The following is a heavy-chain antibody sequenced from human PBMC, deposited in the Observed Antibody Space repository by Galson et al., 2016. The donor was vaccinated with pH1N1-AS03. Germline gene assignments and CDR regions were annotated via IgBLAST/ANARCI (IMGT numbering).Heavy chain of an antibody. CDR1: GFTFSSYA. D-gene: IGHD6-19*01. CDR3: APDSSCWYNDY. Sequence: SLRLSCAASGFTFSSYAMSWVRQAPGKGLEWVSAISGSGGSTHYADSVKGRFTITRDNSKNTLYMQMNSLRAEDTAVYYCAPDSSCWYNDYWGQGTLVTVSS. V-gene: IGHV3-23*01. J-gene: IGHJ4*02. CDR2: ISGSGGST.